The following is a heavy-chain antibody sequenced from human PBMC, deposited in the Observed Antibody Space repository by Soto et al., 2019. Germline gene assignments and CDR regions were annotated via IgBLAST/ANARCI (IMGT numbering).Heavy chain of an antibody. CDR3: AKAMIMVADVPSVPFDS. D-gene: IGHD2-8*01. Sequence: GGSLRLSCAASGFTFSVYGMNWVRQAPGRGLEWVSGISSSGDITYYADSVRGRFTIFRDNSKNILYLQMNSLRADDTAVYYCAKAMIMVADVPSVPFDSWGQGTLVTVSS. J-gene: IGHJ4*02. CDR2: ISSSGDIT. V-gene: IGHV3-23*01. CDR1: GFTFSVYG.